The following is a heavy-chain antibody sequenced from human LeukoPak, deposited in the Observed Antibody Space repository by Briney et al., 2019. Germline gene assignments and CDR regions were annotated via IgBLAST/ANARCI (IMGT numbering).Heavy chain of an antibody. V-gene: IGHV1-69*04. D-gene: IGHD5-12*01. CDR2: IIPILGIA. Sequence: SVKVSCKASGGTFSSYAISWVRQAPGQGLEWMGRIIPILGIANYAQKFQGRVTITADKSTSTAYMELSSLRSEDTAVYYCARDGTVSGSPFDYWGQGTLVTVSS. CDR1: GGTFSSYA. J-gene: IGHJ4*02. CDR3: ARDGTVSGSPFDY.